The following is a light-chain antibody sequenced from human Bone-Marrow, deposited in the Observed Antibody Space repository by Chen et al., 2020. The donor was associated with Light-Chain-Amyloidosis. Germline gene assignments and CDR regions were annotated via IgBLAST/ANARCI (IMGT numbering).Light chain of an antibody. CDR2: RDT. Sequence: SYELTQPPSVAVSPGQTARITCSGDDLPTKYAYWYQQKPGQAPVLVIHRDTERPSGISERFSGSRSGTTATLAISGVQAEDEADYHCQSAGSSGTDEVIFGGGTKLTV. CDR3: QSAGSSGTDEVI. V-gene: IGLV3-25*03. J-gene: IGLJ2*01. CDR1: DLPTKY.